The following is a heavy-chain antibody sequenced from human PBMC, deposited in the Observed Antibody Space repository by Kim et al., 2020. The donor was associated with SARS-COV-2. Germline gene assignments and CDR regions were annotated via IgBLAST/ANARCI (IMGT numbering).Heavy chain of an antibody. J-gene: IGHJ4*02. CDR3: ARDLGFSSDGSGY. V-gene: IGHV3-33*01. Sequence: YANSGKGRFTIASDNSKNPLYLQMNSLRAEDTAVYYCARDLGFSSDGSGYWGQGTLVTVSS. D-gene: IGHD6-19*01.